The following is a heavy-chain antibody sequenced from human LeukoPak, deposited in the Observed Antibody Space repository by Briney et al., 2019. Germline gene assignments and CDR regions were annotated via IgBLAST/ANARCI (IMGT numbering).Heavy chain of an antibody. CDR1: GYTFTAYY. V-gene: IGHV1-69*04. D-gene: IGHD3-22*01. Sequence: ASVKVSCKASGYTFTAYYMHWVRQAPGQGLEWMGRIIPILGIANYAQKFQGRVTITADKSTSTAYMELSSLRSEDTAVYYCAREKTYYYDSSGYDDPYYFDYWGQGTLVTVSS. CDR3: AREKTYYYDSSGYDDPYYFDY. CDR2: IIPILGIA. J-gene: IGHJ4*02.